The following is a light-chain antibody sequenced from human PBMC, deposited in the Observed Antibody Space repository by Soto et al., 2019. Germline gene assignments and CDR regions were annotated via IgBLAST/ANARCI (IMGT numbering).Light chain of an antibody. J-gene: IGKJ1*01. V-gene: IGKV3-20*01. CDR3: QHYGSSPWT. CDR2: GAS. CDR1: QSVRSSY. Sequence: EIVLTQSPGTLSLSLGERATLSCMASQSVRSSYLAWYQQKPGQAPRLLIYGASSRATGIPDRFSGSGSGTDFTLTISRLGHEDFAVYYCQHYGSSPWTFGQGTKVDIK.